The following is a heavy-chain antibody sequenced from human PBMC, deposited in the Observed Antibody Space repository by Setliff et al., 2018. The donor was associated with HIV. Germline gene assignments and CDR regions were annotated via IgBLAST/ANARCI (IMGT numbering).Heavy chain of an antibody. V-gene: IGHV3-23*01. J-gene: IGHJ4*02. CDR1: GFTFSIYW. D-gene: IGHD5-12*01. Sequence: GGSLRLSCAASGFTFSIYWMHWVRQAPGKGLVWVSGINGDGDSTYYADSVKGRFTVSRDNSKDTLTLQMNDLRAEDTAVYYCAKGASFSGSYFDYWGQGTLVTVSS. CDR2: INGDGDST. CDR3: AKGASFSGSYFDY.